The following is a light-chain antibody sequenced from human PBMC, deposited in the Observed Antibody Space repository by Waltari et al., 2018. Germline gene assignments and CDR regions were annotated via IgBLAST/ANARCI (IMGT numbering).Light chain of an antibody. CDR1: QGISSY. Sequence: IQMSQSTSSLSASVGERVTITCRASQGISSYLNWYQQKPGKAPKLLIYYANSLASGVPSRFSGSGSGTEFTLTISSLQPEDFATYYCQQGNSNPFTFGPGTKLDIK. CDR2: YAN. J-gene: IGKJ3*01. V-gene: IGKV1-13*02. CDR3: QQGNSNPFT.